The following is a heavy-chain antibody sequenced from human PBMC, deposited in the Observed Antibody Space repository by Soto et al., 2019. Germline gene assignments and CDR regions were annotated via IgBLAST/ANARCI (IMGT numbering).Heavy chain of an antibody. CDR1: GDTFSFYS. D-gene: IGHD3-10*01. CDR3: ATSYGSGYRAFDY. V-gene: IGHV1-69*04. CDR2: VNPILSMS. J-gene: IGHJ4*02. Sequence: QVQLVQSGAEVKRPGSSVKVSCKASGDTFSFYSLNWVRQAPGLGLEWMGRVNPILSMSNYAQRFQGRVTMTADKSTSTADMELSGLISEDTAMYYCATSYGSGYRAFDYWGQGALVTVSS.